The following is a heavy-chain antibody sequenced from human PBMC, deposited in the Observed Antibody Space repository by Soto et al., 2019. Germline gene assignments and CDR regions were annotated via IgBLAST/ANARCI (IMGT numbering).Heavy chain of an antibody. Sequence: SETLSPTSNVSGASIYTDYWNWIRQSPGKGMEWIGYISDGASTNYNPSLESRVTISLDTDNKQVSLQLSSVSAEDTARYFCEGSCNRSICPEHHYFALEGGVQATT. CDR1: GASIYTDY. CDR2: ISDGAST. V-gene: IGHV4-59*01. CDR3: EGSCNRSICPEHHYFALEG. J-gene: IGHJ6*02. D-gene: IGHD2-2*01.